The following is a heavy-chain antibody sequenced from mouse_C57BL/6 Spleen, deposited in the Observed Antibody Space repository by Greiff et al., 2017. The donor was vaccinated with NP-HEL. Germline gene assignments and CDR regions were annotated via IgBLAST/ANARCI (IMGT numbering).Heavy chain of an antibody. Sequence: EVKLVESGGDLVKPGGSLKLSCAASGFTFSSYGMSWVRQTPDKRLEWVATISSGGSYTYYPDSVKGRFTISRDNAKNTLYLQMSSLKSEDTAMYYCARHVDYYGSSWYFDVWAQGPRSPSPQ. V-gene: IGHV5-6*01. J-gene: IGHJ1*03. CDR1: GFTFSSYG. D-gene: IGHD1-1*01. CDR3: ARHVDYYGSSWYFDV. CDR2: ISSGGSYT.